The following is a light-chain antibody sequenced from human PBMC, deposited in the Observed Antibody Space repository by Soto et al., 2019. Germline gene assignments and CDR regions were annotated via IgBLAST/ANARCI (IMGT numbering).Light chain of an antibody. Sequence: SASQSVSSNYLTWYQQKPGQAPRLLIYGASSRATGIPDRFSGSGSGTDFTLTISRLEPEDFAVYYCQQYGSSPRTFGQGTKVDI. CDR3: QQYGSSPRT. J-gene: IGKJ1*01. CDR1: QSVSSNY. V-gene: IGKV3-20*01. CDR2: GAS.